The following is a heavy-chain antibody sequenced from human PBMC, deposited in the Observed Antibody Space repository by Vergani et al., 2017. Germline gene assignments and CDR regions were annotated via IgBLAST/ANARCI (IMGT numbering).Heavy chain of an antibody. D-gene: IGHD3-9*01. V-gene: IGHV3-23*01. J-gene: IGHJ6*02. CDR3: AKDDILTGSHYYYYGMDV. CDR2: ISGSGGIT. Sequence: EVQLLESGGGLVQPGGSLRLSCAASGFTFSSYAMRWVRQAPGKGLEWVSAISGSGGITSYADSVKGRFTISRDNSKNTLYLQMNSRRAEDTAVYYCAKDDILTGSHYYYYGMDVWGQGTTVTVSS. CDR1: GFTFSSYA.